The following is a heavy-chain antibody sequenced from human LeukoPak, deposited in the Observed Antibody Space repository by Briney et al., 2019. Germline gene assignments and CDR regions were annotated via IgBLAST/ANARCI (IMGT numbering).Heavy chain of an antibody. CDR2: ISDNGDYT. CDR3: AKGTPRDGYNSGYFDY. V-gene: IGHV3-23*01. D-gene: IGHD5-24*01. J-gene: IGHJ4*02. Sequence: GGSLRLSCAASGFTFSSYAMSWVCQAPGEGLEWVSIISDNGDYTYYADSVKGRFTISRDNSKNTLYLKMNSLRAEDTAVYYCAKGTPRDGYNSGYFDYWGQGTLVTVSS. CDR1: GFTFSSYA.